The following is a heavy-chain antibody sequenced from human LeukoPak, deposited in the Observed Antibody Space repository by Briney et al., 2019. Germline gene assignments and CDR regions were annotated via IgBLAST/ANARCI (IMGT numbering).Heavy chain of an antibody. Sequence: GESLKISCKGSGNTFTTYWTAWVRRMPGKGLGWMGIIYPGDSDTRYSPSFQGQVTISADKSISTAYLQWSSLKASDTAMYYCARLMTYSSSWYASAIGYWGQGTLVTVSS. D-gene: IGHD6-13*01. CDR1: GNTFTTYW. CDR3: ARLMTYSSSWYASAIGY. V-gene: IGHV5-51*02. J-gene: IGHJ4*02. CDR2: IYPGDSDT.